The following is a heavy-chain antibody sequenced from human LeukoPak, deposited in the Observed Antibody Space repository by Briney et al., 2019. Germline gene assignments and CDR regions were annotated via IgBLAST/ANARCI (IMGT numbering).Heavy chain of an antibody. V-gene: IGHV3-73*01. Sequence: GGSLRLSCAASGFTFSLSAMHWVRQASGKGLEWVGRVRSKANSYATSYAASVKGRFTISRDNAKNSLYLQMNSLRAEDTAVYYCARDQKGYYFDYWGQGTLVTVSS. CDR1: GFTFSLSA. D-gene: IGHD2-15*01. CDR3: ARDQKGYYFDY. J-gene: IGHJ4*02. CDR2: VRSKANSYAT.